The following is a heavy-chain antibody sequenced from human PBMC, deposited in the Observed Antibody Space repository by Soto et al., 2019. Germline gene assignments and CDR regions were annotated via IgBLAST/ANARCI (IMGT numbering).Heavy chain of an antibody. Sequence: PSETLSLTCTVSGASISSGDSYWSWVRQAPGKGLEWIGYISYIGNADYNPSLKSRVSMSVDTSSNQFSLRLTPVSGADTAVYFCARPLISFGWYNFWGPGTLVTVSS. J-gene: IGHJ4*02. CDR3: ARPLISFGWYNF. V-gene: IGHV4-30-4*01. D-gene: IGHD6-19*01. CDR1: GASISSGDSY. CDR2: ISYIGNA.